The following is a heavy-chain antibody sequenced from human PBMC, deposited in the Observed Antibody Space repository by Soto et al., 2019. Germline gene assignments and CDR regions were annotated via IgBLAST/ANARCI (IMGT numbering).Heavy chain of an antibody. Sequence: SVKVSCKASGGTFSSYAISWVRPAPGQGLEWMGGIIPIFGTANYAQKFQGRVTITADESTGTAYMELSSLRSEDTAAYYCARDGVQQEHRFYYYYGMDVWGQGTTVTVSS. CDR1: GGTFSSYA. V-gene: IGHV1-69*13. CDR2: IIPIFGTA. CDR3: ARDGVQQEHRFYYYYGMDV. D-gene: IGHD1-1*01. J-gene: IGHJ6*02.